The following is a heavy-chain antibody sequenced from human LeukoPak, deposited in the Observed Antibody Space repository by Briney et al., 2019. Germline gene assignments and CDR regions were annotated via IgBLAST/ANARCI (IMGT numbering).Heavy chain of an antibody. Sequence: ASVKVSCKTSGYTFSSYAMHWVRQAPGQRLEWMGCINAANDHAEYSQNSEGRVTITRETSASIAYMKLSSLGAEDTAMYYCARGVRGGLDPWGQGTLVTVSS. D-gene: IGHD3-16*01. V-gene: IGHV1-3*01. J-gene: IGHJ5*02. CDR1: GYTFSSYA. CDR3: ARGVRGGLDP. CDR2: INAANDHA.